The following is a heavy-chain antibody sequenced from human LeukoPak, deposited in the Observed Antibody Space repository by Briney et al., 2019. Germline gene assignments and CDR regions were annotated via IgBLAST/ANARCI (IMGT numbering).Heavy chain of an antibody. CDR3: ARDSYCSSTSCYGMDV. Sequence: ASVKVSRKASGYTFTSYGISWVRQAPGQGLEWMGWISAYNGNTNYAQKLQGRVTMTTDTSTSTAYMELRSLRSDDTAVYYCARDSYCSSTSCYGMDVWGQGTTVTVSS. D-gene: IGHD2-2*01. CDR1: GYTFTSYG. J-gene: IGHJ6*02. V-gene: IGHV1-18*01. CDR2: ISAYNGNT.